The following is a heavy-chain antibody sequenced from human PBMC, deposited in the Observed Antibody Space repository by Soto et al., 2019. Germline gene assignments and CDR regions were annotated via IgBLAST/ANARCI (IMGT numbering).Heavy chain of an antibody. D-gene: IGHD6-19*01. Sequence: QVQLVQSGAEVKKPGSSVKVSCKASGGTFSSYAISWVRQAPGQGLEWMGGIIPIFGTANYAQKFQGRVTITAAESTSTAYMELSSLRSEDTAVYYCARDRGGYIAVAGSFDYWGQGTLVTVSS. CDR2: IIPIFGTA. V-gene: IGHV1-69*12. J-gene: IGHJ4*02. CDR1: GGTFSSYA. CDR3: ARDRGGYIAVAGSFDY.